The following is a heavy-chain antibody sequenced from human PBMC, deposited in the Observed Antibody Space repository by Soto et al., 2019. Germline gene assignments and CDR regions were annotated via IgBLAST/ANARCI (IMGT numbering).Heavy chain of an antibody. J-gene: IGHJ5*02. D-gene: IGHD6-19*01. Sequence: SETLPLTCTVSGGSISSYYWSWIRQPPGKGLEWIAYIYYSGSTNYNPSLKSRVTISVDTSKNQFSLKLSSVTAADTAVYYCAIAEQWLVHRWFDPWGQGTLVTGSS. V-gene: IGHV4-59*01. CDR3: AIAEQWLVHRWFDP. CDR2: IYYSGST. CDR1: GGSISSYY.